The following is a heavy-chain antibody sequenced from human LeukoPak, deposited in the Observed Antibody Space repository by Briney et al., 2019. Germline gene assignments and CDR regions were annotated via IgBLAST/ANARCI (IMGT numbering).Heavy chain of an antibody. CDR1: GYTFTGYY. CDR2: LNPKSGGT. V-gene: IGHV1-2*02. D-gene: IGHD1-1*01. J-gene: IGHJ5*02. CDR3: ARNVWNDPWFDP. Sequence: ASVKVSCKASGYTFTGYYIHWVRQAPGQGLEWMGWLNPKSGGTNYAQNFQGRVTMTRDTIINTAYMELSRLRSDDTAVYYCARNVWNDPWFDPWGQGTLVTVSS.